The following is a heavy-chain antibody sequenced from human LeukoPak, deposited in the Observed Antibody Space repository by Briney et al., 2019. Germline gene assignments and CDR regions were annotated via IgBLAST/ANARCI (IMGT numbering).Heavy chain of an antibody. V-gene: IGHV1-69*04. J-gene: IGHJ4*02. CDR3: ARDELAAAGRDY. Sequence: GASVKVSCKASGYTFTSYDINWVRQAPGQGLEWMGRIIPILGIANYAQKFQGRVTITADKSTSTAYMELSSLRSEDTAVYYCARDELAAAGRDYWGQGTLVTVSS. CDR1: GYTFTSYD. CDR2: IIPILGIA. D-gene: IGHD6-13*01.